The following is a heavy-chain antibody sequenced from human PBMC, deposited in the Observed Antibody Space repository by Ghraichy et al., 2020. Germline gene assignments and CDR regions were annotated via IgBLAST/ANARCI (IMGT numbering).Heavy chain of an antibody. Sequence: SQTLPLTCPFSGGSMRGYYLSWIRQPPGKGLEWIGYIYHSGSSNHNPSLKSRATISLDTSKDQLSLNLSSVIAADTAVYYCARGSLYGYSCGWYYWFDPWGQGTKVTDS. CDR1: GGSMRGYY. CDR2: IYHSGSS. J-gene: IGHJ5*02. CDR3: ARGSLYGYSCGWYYWFDP. V-gene: IGHV4-59*01. D-gene: IGHD6-19*01.